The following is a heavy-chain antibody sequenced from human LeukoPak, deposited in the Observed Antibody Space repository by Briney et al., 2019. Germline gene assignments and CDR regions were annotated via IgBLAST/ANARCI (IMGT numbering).Heavy chain of an antibody. Sequence: PSETLSLTCTVSGGSISSYYWSWIRQPPGKGLEWIGYIYYSGSTNYDPSLQNRVTMSVDTSKNQFSLKLSSVTAADTAVYYCASTTYYYDSSGYYFLDYWGQGTLVTVSS. CDR1: GGSISSYY. J-gene: IGHJ4*02. CDR3: ASTTYYYDSSGYYFLDY. CDR2: IYYSGST. V-gene: IGHV4-59*12. D-gene: IGHD3-22*01.